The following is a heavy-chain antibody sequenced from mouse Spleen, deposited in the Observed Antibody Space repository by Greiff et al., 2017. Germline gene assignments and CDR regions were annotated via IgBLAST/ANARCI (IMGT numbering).Heavy chain of an antibody. CDR3: ARDNDGYYGFDY. V-gene: IGHV5-9*04. Sequence: EVKLVESGGGLVKLGGSLKLSCAASGFSFSSYAMSWVRQTPEKRLEWVATISSGGGNTYYPDSVKGRFTISRDNAKNTLYLQMSSLKSEDTAMYYCARDNDGYYGFDYWGQGTTLTVSS. CDR1: GFSFSSYA. CDR2: ISSGGGNT. J-gene: IGHJ2*01. D-gene: IGHD2-3*01.